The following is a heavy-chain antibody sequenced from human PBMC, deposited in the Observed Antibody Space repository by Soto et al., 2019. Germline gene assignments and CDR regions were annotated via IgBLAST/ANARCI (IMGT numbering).Heavy chain of an antibody. V-gene: IGHV3-48*01. J-gene: IGHJ4*02. CDR3: ARDSPFTIFGVVTPYYFDY. CDR1: GFTFSSYS. Sequence: EVQLVESGGGLVQPGGSLRLSCAASGFTFSSYSMNWVRQAPGKGLEWVSYISSSSSTIYYADSVKGRFTFSRDNAKNSLYLQMNSLRAEDTAVYYCARDSPFTIFGVVTPYYFDYWGQGTLVTVSS. D-gene: IGHD3-3*01. CDR2: ISSSSSTI.